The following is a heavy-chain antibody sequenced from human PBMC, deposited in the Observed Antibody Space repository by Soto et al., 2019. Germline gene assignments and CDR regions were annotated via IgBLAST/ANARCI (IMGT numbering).Heavy chain of an antibody. J-gene: IGHJ5*02. CDR2: LYYSGST. Sequence: QVQLQESGPGLVRPSETLSLTCTVSGGSINSKKDYWGWIRQPPGKGLEWIGSLYYSGSTNYSPSLKSRVTISVDTSKNQFSLKLSSVTAADTAVYYCARITMISWFDPWGQGTPVTVSS. CDR3: ARITMISWFDP. D-gene: IGHD3-22*01. CDR1: GGSINSKKDY. V-gene: IGHV4-39*01.